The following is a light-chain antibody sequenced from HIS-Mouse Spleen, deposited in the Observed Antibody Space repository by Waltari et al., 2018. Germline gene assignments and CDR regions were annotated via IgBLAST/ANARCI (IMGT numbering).Light chain of an antibody. CDR2: KDS. Sequence: SYELTQPSSVSVSPGQTARITCSGDVLAKKYARWFQQKPGQAPVLGIYKDSERPSGNPERFSGSSAGTTVTLTISVAQVEDEADYYCYSAADNNVVFGGGTKLTVL. V-gene: IGLV3-27*01. CDR1: VLAKKY. CDR3: YSAADNNVV. J-gene: IGLJ2*01.